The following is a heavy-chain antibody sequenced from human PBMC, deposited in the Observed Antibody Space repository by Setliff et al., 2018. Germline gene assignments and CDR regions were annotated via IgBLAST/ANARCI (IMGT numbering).Heavy chain of an antibody. V-gene: IGHV1-18*01. CDR1: GYTFTSYA. CDR2: ISAYNGNT. CDR3: ARDLLYSGSYFGYYYGMDV. D-gene: IGHD1-26*01. J-gene: IGHJ6*02. Sequence: ASVKVSCKASGYTFTSYAFSWVRQAPGQGLEWMGWISAYNGNTNYAQKLQGRVTMTTDTSTSTAYMELSSLRSEDTAVYYCARDLLYSGSYFGYYYGMDVWGQGTTVTVSS.